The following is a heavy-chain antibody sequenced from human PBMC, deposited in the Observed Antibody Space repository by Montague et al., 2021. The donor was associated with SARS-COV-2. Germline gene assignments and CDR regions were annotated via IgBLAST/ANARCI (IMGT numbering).Heavy chain of an antibody. D-gene: IGHD2-2*01. CDR3: ARFAYRLLFIASYYGMDV. V-gene: IGHV4-39*02. J-gene: IGHJ6*02. CDR1: GGTVGSSNFY. Sequence: SETLSLTCTVSGGTVGSSNFYWGWIRQPPGKGLEWIGSVYYSGITYYRPSLKSRVTISVDTSKNHFSLKLNSVTAADTAVYYCARFAYRLLFIASYYGMDVWGQGTTVTVSS. CDR2: VYYSGIT.